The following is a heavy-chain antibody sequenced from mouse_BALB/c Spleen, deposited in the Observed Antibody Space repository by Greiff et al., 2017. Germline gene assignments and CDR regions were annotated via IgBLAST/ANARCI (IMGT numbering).Heavy chain of an antibody. CDR1: GFTFSNYW. CDR2: IRLKSNNYAT. D-gene: IGHD1-1*01. CDR3: TRAVDWYFDV. J-gene: IGHJ1*01. V-gene: IGHV6-6*02. Sequence: EVKLEESGGGLVQPGGSMKLSCVASGFTFSNYWMNWVRQSPEKGLEWVAEIRLKSNNYATHYAESVKGRFTISRDDSKSSVYLQMNNLRAEDTGIYYCTRAVDWYFDVWGAGTTVTVSS.